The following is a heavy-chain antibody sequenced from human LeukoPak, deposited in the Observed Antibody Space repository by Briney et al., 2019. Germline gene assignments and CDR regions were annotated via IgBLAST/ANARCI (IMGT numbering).Heavy chain of an antibody. D-gene: IGHD1-26*01. J-gene: IGHJ4*02. CDR3: ARTYSGTYYDC. Sequence: SETLSLTCNVSGASMSSNYWSWIRQPPGKGLEWIGYIYHSGNTNYSPSLESRVTISVDTSKNQFSLQLNSVTAADTAIYYCARTYSGTYYDCWGQGTLVTVSS. CDR2: IYHSGNT. V-gene: IGHV4-59*01. CDR1: GASMSSNY.